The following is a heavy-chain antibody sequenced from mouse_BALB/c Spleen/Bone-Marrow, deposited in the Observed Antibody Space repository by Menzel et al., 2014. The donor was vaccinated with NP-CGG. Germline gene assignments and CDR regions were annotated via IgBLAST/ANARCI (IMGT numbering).Heavy chain of an antibody. D-gene: IGHD1-1*01. Sequence: DLVKTGASVKLSCKASGYTFTSYWINWIKQRPGQGLEWIGSIAPGSGSTYYDEMFKGKAKLTVVPSSSXXXXXXSSLSSEDSAVYCGAMPYYGRAMYYWVQGTSVTVSS. CDR3: AMPYYGRAMYY. CDR1: GYTFTSYW. CDR2: IAPGSGST. J-gene: IGHJ4*01. V-gene: IGHV1S41*01.